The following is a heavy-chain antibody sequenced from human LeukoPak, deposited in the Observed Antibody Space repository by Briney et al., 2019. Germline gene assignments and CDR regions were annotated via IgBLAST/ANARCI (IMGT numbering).Heavy chain of an antibody. CDR2: ISSSSSYI. CDR3: ARGRGYSSSSGFDY. D-gene: IGHD6-6*01. CDR1: GFTFSSYS. V-gene: IGHV3-21*01. J-gene: IGHJ4*02. Sequence: GGSLRLSCAASGFTFSSYSMDWVRQAPGKGLEWVSSISSSSSYIYYADSVKGRFTISRDNAKNSLYLQMNSLRAGDTAVYYCARGRGYSSSSGFDYWGQGTLVTVSS.